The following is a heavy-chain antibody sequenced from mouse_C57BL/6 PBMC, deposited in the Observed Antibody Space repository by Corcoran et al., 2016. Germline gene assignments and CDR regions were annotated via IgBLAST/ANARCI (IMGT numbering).Heavy chain of an antibody. CDR3: ARRDYDYDRGCYYAMDY. D-gene: IGHD2-4*01. V-gene: IGHV8-12*01. CDR2: IYWDDDK. CDR1: GFSLSTSGMG. Sequence: QVTLKESGPGILQSSQTLSLTCSFSGFSLSTSGMGVSWIRQPSGKGLEWLAHIYWDDDKRYNPSLKSRLTISKDTSRNQVFLKITSVDTADTATYYWARRDYDYDRGCYYAMDYWGQGTSVTVSS. J-gene: IGHJ4*01.